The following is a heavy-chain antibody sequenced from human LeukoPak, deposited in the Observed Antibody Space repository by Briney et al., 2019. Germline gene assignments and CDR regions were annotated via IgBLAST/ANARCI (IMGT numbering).Heavy chain of an antibody. CDR3: ASSVESEYYFDY. J-gene: IGHJ4*02. CDR2: ISAYNGNT. V-gene: IGHV1-18*01. Sequence: GASVKVSCKASGYTFTSYGISWVRQAPGQGLEWMGWISAYNGNTNYAQKLQGSVTMTTDTSTSTAYMELRSLRSDDTAVYYCASSVESEYYFDYWGQGTLVTVSS. CDR1: GYTFTSYG.